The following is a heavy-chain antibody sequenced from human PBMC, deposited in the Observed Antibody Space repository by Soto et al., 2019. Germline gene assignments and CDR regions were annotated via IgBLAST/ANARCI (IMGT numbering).Heavy chain of an antibody. CDR2: IYSNGNT. D-gene: IGHD6-19*01. CDR1: GFTVSSND. J-gene: IGHJ6*02. CDR3: ARGFGAVAAKGNFYYNLDA. V-gene: IGHV3-53*01. Sequence: XGSLRLSFAASGFTVSSNDMSWVRQAPGKGLDWVSVIYSNGNTYYADSVKGRFTISSDSSKNTLFLQMNRLRDEDTAVYYCARGFGAVAAKGNFYYNLDAWGQGTAVTVPS.